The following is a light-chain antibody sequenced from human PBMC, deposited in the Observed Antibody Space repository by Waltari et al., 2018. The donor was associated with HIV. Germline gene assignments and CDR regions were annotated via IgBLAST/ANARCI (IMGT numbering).Light chain of an antibody. CDR2: LAS. V-gene: IGKV2-28*01. CDR1: QSLLHNNGNNY. J-gene: IGKJ3*01. CDR3: LQSLHTPRFS. Sequence: DIVLTQSPLSLPVAPGESASISCRASQSLLHNNGNNYLDWYVQNPGQSPQLLIYLASHRASGVPERLSGSGSGTNFTLKIIRVEAEDVGTYYCLQSLHTPRFSFGPGTKVD.